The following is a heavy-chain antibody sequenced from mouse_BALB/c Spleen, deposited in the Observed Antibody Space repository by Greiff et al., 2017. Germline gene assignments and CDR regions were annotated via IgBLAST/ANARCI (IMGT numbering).Heavy chain of an antibody. CDR2: INPYNGDT. D-gene: IGHD2-2*01. J-gene: IGHJ3*01. Sequence: VQLQQSGPELVKPGASVKISCKASGYSFTGYFMNWVMQSHGKSLEWIGRINPYNGDTFYNQKFKGKATLTVDKSSSTAHMELRSLASEDSAVYYCARSGGYETWFAYWGQGTLVTVSA. V-gene: IGHV1-20*02. CDR3: ARSGGYETWFAY. CDR1: GYSFTGYF.